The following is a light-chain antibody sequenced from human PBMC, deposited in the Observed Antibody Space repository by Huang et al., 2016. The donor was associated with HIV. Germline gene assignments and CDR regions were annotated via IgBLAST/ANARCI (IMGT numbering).Light chain of an antibody. V-gene: IGKV3-20*01. CDR2: ATA. J-gene: IGKJ2*01. Sequence: EIALTHSPGTLSLSPGERASLFCRASQILGSKYIAWYQQKPGQAPRRLLYATATRATGLADRVSGSGSGTDVTLIISRLEPEDFVVYYCQLYGSSPPYTFGQGTKLEIK. CDR3: QLYGSSPPYT. CDR1: QILGSKY.